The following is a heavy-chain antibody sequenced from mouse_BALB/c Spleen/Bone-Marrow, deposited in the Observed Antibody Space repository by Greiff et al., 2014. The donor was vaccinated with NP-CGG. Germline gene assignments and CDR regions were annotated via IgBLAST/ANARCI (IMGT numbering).Heavy chain of an antibody. V-gene: IGHV1S81*02. CDR2: INPSNGRT. CDR1: GFTFTSYW. D-gene: IGHD4-1*01. J-gene: IGHJ4*01. CDR3: AIGLLGDY. Sequence: QVQLQQSGAELVKPGASVKLSCKASGFTFTSYWMHWVQQRPGQGLEWIGVINPSNGRTNYNEKFKSKATLTVDKSSSTAYMQLSSLTSEDSAVYYCAIGLLGDYWGQGTSVTVSS.